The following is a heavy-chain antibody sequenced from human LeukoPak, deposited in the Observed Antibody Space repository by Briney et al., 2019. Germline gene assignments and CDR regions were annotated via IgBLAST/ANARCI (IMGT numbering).Heavy chain of an antibody. J-gene: IGHJ5*02. CDR3: ARAGNYYGRHTNWFDP. CDR1: GFTFGDYS. V-gene: IGHV3-7*01. CDR2: IEDDGSEK. D-gene: IGHD3-10*01. Sequence: GGSLRLSCAASGFTFGDYSMSWVRQAPGKGLEWVANIEDDGSEKFYVDSVKGRFTISRDNAKDSLYLQMNSLRAEDTAVYYCARAGNYYGRHTNWFDPWGQGTLVTVSS.